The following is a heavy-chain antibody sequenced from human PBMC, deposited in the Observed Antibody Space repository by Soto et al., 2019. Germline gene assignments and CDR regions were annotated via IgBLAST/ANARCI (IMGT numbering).Heavy chain of an antibody. D-gene: IGHD3-22*01. CDR3: ARRKGVDDDSSGSNSYFDD. Sequence: VQVACTSSGGTFSSYSISWVRHAPGQGLEWMGWINPNSGGTKSAQKFQGRVTMTRDTSISTAYMELSRLRSDDTAVYYCARRKGVDDDSSGSNSYFDDSSQGTLVTV. CDR2: INPNSGGT. CDR1: GGTFSSYS. J-gene: IGHJ4*02. V-gene: IGHV1-2*02.